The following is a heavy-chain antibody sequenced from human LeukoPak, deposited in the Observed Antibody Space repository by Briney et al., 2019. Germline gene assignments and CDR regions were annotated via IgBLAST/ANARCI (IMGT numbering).Heavy chain of an antibody. V-gene: IGHV4-59*01. J-gene: IGHJ4*02. CDR3: ARGGADYGYYFDN. CDR1: GGSISSYY. CDR2: IYYSGST. D-gene: IGHD4-17*01. Sequence: SETLSLTCTVSGGSISSYYWSWIRQPPGKGLEWIGYIYYSGSTSYNPSLKSRVTVSVDTSKNQFSLKLSSVTAADTAFYYCARGGADYGYYFDNWGQGTLVTVSS.